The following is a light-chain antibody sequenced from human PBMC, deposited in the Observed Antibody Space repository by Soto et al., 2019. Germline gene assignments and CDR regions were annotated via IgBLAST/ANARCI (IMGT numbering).Light chain of an antibody. J-gene: IGKJ1*01. Sequence: EIGLTQSPGTLSLSAGGRATLSCRASQSVSNNYLAWYQQKPGQAPRLLIYGASNRVTGIPDRFSVSGSGTDFTLTSSRLEPEDFAVYYCQQYGSSGTFGQGTKVDI. CDR3: QQYGSSGT. V-gene: IGKV3-20*01. CDR1: QSVSNNY. CDR2: GAS.